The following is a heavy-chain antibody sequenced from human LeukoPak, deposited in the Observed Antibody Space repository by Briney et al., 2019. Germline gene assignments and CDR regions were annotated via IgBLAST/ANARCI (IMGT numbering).Heavy chain of an antibody. D-gene: IGHD3-9*01. CDR3: ARVGAYYDILTGYYSAYNWFDP. J-gene: IGHJ5*02. Sequence: ASVKVSCKASGYTFTSYYMHWVRQAPGQGLEWMGWINPNSGGTNYAQKFQGRVTMTRDTSISTAYMELSRLRSDDTAVYYCARVGAYYDILTGYYSAYNWFDPWGQGTLVTVSS. CDR1: GYTFTSYY. CDR2: INPNSGGT. V-gene: IGHV1-2*02.